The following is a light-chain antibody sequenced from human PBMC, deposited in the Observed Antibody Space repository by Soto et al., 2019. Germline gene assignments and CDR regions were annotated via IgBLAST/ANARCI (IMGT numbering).Light chain of an antibody. J-gene: IGLJ2*01. CDR1: SGHSSYA. V-gene: IGLV4-69*01. Sequence: QLVLTQSPSASASLGASVKLTCTLSSGHSSYAIAWHKQQPEKGPRYLMRVNSDGRHIKGDGIPDRFSCSSSGAEPYLTISRLQSEDEADYYCQTWGTGTVVFGGGTKLTVL. CDR3: QTWGTGTVV. CDR2: VNSDGRH.